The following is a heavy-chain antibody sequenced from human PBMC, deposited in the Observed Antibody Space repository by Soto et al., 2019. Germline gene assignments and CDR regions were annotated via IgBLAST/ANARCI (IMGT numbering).Heavy chain of an antibody. CDR1: GGSISAYY. D-gene: IGHD3-3*01. CDR3: ARGDFWSGYYIAY. CDR2: MYYSGST. Sequence: PSETLSLTCTVSGGSISAYYWSWIRRPPGKGLEWIGYMYYSGSTNYNPSLKGRVTISVDTSKNQFSLKLRSVTAADTAVYYCARGDFWSGYYIAYWGQGTLVTVS. J-gene: IGHJ4*02. V-gene: IGHV4-59*01.